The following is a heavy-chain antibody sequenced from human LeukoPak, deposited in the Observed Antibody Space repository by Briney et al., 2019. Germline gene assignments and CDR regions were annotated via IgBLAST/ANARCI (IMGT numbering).Heavy chain of an antibody. CDR3: AKVYRDNGDYFAFNV. CDR1: ECTFSSYA. Sequence: GGSLRLSCAASECTFSSYAMNWVRQAPGTGQEWVSSISGTTGNTHYADSVKGRFTISRDNSRNTLYLQMNSLRAEDTAVYYCAKVYRDNGDYFAFNVWGQGSMVTVSS. V-gene: IGHV3-23*01. CDR2: ISGTTGNT. D-gene: IGHD4-17*01. J-gene: IGHJ3*01.